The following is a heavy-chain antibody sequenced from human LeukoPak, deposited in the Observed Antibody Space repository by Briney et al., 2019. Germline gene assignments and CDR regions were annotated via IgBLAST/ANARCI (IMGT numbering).Heavy chain of an antibody. J-gene: IGHJ2*01. V-gene: IGHV3-13*01. CDR2: IGTAGET. CDR3: GRSYGRDWSSRNWYFDL. D-gene: IGHD6-19*01. Sequence: GGSLRLSCAASGFTFTSYDMHWVRQVIGKGLEWVSTIGTAGETYYPASIKGRFTTSRENAKNSLYLRMSSLRADDTAVYYCGRSYGRDWSSRNWYFDLWGRGTLVTVSS. CDR1: GFTFTSYD.